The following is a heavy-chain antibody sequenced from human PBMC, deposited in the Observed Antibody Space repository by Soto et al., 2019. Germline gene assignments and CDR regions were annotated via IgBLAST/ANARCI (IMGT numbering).Heavy chain of an antibody. Sequence: QVQLAQSGAVVQKPGASVKLCCKASRYTFNAYYMHWVRQAQKEGLERMGIIKPSTGGTTHEQKFQGRVAMTSDTSASSVYMEVDSLRSDDTAVYYCARAETTVTMYSGGDYWGQRPLVTVSS. CDR2: IKPSTGGT. CDR3: ARAETTVTMYSGGDY. CDR1: RYTFNAYY. V-gene: IGHV1-46*02. D-gene: IGHD4-17*01. J-gene: IGHJ4*02.